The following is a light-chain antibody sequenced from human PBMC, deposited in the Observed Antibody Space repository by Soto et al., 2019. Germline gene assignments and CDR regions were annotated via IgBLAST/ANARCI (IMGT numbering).Light chain of an antibody. V-gene: IGLV2-14*01. CDR2: EVT. J-gene: IGLJ1*01. Sequence: QSVLTQPASVSGSPGQSIAISCTGTSSDVCGYDYVSWYQQHPDKAPKLMIYEVTKRPSGVSNRFSGSKSGNTASLTISGLQPEDEADYYCSSHTSGSTRVFGSGTKSPS. CDR3: SSHTSGSTRV. CDR1: SSDVCGYDY.